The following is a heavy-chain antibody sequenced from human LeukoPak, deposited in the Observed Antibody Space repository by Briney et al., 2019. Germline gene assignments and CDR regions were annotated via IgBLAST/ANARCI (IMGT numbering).Heavy chain of an antibody. Sequence: ASVKVSCKASGYTFTSYYMHWVRQAPGQGLEWMGIINPSGGSTSYAQKFQGRVTMTRDTSTSTVYMELSNLRSEDTAVYYCARDRGSGPLDYWGQGTLVTVSS. CDR3: ARDRGSGPLDY. CDR2: INPSGGST. CDR1: GYTFTSYY. J-gene: IGHJ4*02. V-gene: IGHV1-46*01. D-gene: IGHD2-15*01.